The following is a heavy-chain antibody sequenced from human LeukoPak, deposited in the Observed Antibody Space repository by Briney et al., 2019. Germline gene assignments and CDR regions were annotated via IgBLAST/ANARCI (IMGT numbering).Heavy chain of an antibody. CDR1: GGSISSGSYY. J-gene: IGHJ5*02. D-gene: IGHD2-2*01. Sequence: TSETLSLTCAVSGGSISSGSYYLSWIRQPAGKGLEWIGRIYTSGSTNYNPSLKSRVTISVDTAKNQVSLKLSYVAAADTAVYYCARDRAVLGYCSSTSCYAGLNWFDPWGQGTLVTVSS. CDR2: IYTSGST. V-gene: IGHV4-61*02. CDR3: ARDRAVLGYCSSTSCYAGLNWFDP.